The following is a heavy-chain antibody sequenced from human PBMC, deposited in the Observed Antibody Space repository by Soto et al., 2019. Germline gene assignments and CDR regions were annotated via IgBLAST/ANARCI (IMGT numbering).Heavy chain of an antibody. CDR2: IYYSGST. D-gene: IGHD5-12*01. Sequence: SETLSLTCTVSGGSISSGGYYWSWIRQHPGKGLEWIGYIYYSGSTYYNPSLKSRVTISVDTSKNQFSLKLSSVTAADTAVYYCARGRVDTIGPLFDTWGQGTLVTVSS. J-gene: IGHJ5*02. CDR1: GGSISSGGYY. V-gene: IGHV4-31*03. CDR3: ARGRVDTIGPLFDT.